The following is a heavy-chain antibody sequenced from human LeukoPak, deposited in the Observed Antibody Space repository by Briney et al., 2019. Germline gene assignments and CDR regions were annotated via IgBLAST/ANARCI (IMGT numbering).Heavy chain of an antibody. Sequence: GGSLRLSCAASGFTFNNYNMNWVRQAPGKGLEWVSYISSGSSTIYYADPVKGRFTISRDNAKNSLYLQMNSLRDEDTAVYYCARDRWELSAFDIWGRGTMVTVSS. J-gene: IGHJ3*02. CDR3: ARDRWELSAFDI. V-gene: IGHV3-48*02. D-gene: IGHD1-26*01. CDR1: GFTFNNYN. CDR2: ISSGSSTI.